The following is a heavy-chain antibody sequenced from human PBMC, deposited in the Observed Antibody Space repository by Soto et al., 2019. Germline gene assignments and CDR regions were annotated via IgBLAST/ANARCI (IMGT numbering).Heavy chain of an antibody. J-gene: IGHJ6*02. CDR1: GFTFSNAW. V-gene: IGHV3-15*07. CDR3: TTSDTAMVPSYYYYYGMDV. Sequence: GGSLRLSCAASGFTFSNAWMNWVRQAPGKGLEWVGRIKSKTDGGTTDYAAPVKGRFTISRDDSKNTLYLQMNSLKTEDTAVYYCTTSDTAMVPSYYYYYGMDVWGQGTTVTVSS. CDR2: IKSKTDGGTT. D-gene: IGHD5-18*01.